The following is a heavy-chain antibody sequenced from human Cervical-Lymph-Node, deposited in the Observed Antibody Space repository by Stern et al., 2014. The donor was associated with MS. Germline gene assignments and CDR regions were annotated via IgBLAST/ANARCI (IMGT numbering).Heavy chain of an antibody. CDR1: SGFIGNNY. J-gene: IGHJ4*02. CDR3: ARAGPYDYIWGNFRHRAFYFDS. D-gene: IGHD3-16*02. CDR2: LFYSGST. V-gene: IGHV4-59*01. Sequence: QVQLQESGPGLVKPSETLSLMCSVSSGFIGNNYWSWIRQPPGKGLEWIGHLFYSGSTYYNLSLKSRVTISLDTSKNQLSLRLSSVTAADTAVYYCARAGPYDYIWGNFRHRAFYFDSWGQGALVTVSS.